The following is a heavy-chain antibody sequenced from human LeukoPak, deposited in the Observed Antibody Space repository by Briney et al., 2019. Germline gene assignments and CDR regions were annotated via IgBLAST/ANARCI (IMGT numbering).Heavy chain of an antibody. CDR3: ASDSGGRRDAFNI. J-gene: IGHJ3*02. CDR2: IYYSGSI. D-gene: IGHD2-21*01. V-gene: IGHV4-28*05. Sequence: SETLSLTCAVSGYSISSSNWWGWIRQPPGKGLEWIGYIYYSGSIYYNPSLKSRVTMSVDTSKNQFSLKLTSVTAADTAVYYCASDSGGRRDAFNIWGQGTMVTVSS. CDR1: GYSISSSNW.